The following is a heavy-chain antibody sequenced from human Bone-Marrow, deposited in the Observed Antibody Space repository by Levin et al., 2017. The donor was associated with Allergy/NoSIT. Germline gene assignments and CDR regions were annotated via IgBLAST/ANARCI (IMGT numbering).Heavy chain of an antibody. J-gene: IGHJ4*02. D-gene: IGHD1-26*01. Sequence: TLSLTCTVSGDSISSSSYYWGWIRQPPGKGLEWIGSFYYSGSTYLNPSLKSRVTISVDTSKNQFSLRLSSVTAADTAVYYCATNSGSYLRYFDFWGQGTLVTVSS. CDR2: FYYSGST. CDR3: ATNSGSYLRYFDF. V-gene: IGHV4-39*01. CDR1: GDSISSSSYY.